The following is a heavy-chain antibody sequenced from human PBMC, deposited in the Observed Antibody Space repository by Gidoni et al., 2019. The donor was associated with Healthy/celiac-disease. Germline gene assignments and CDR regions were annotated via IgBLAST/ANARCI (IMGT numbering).Heavy chain of an antibody. CDR1: GLTFSSYA. Sequence: QVQLVESGGGVVQPGRSLRLSCAASGLTFSSYAMHWGRQAPGKGLEWVAVISYDGSNKYYADSVKGRFTISRDNSKNTLYLQMNSLRAEDTAVYYCARDGFYGSGYFDYWGQGTLVTVSS. V-gene: IGHV3-30-3*01. D-gene: IGHD3-10*01. CDR2: ISYDGSNK. CDR3: ARDGFYGSGYFDY. J-gene: IGHJ4*02.